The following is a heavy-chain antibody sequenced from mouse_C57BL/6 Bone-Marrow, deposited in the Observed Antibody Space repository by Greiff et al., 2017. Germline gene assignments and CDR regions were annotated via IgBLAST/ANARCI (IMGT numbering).Heavy chain of an antibody. D-gene: IGHD3-1*01. CDR2: INPGSGGT. Sequence: QVQLQQSGAELVRPGTSVKVSCKASGYAFTNYLIEWVKQRPGQGLEWIGVINPGSGGTNYNEKFKGKATLTADKSSSTAYMQLSSLTSEDSAVDFCARGLPPYAMDYWGQGTSVTVSS. CDR3: ARGLPPYAMDY. J-gene: IGHJ4*01. CDR1: GYAFTNYL. V-gene: IGHV1-54*01.